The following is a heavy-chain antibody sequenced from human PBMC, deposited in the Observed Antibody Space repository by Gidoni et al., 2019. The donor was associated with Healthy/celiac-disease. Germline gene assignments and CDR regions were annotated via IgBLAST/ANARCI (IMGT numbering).Heavy chain of an antibody. Sequence: QITLKESGPTLVKPTQTLTLTCTFSGFSLSTSGVGVGWIRQPPGKALEWLALIYWNDDKRYSPSLKSRLTITKDTSKNQVVLTMTNMDPVDTATYYCAHSPVIAVAGYFDYWGQGTLVTVSS. CDR1: GFSLSTSGVG. D-gene: IGHD6-19*01. J-gene: IGHJ4*02. V-gene: IGHV2-5*01. CDR2: IYWNDDK. CDR3: AHSPVIAVAGYFDY.